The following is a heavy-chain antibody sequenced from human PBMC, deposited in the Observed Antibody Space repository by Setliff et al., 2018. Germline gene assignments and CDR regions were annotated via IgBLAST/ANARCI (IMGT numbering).Heavy chain of an antibody. CDR2: IKSTIDGGAI. D-gene: IGHD3-22*01. CDR1: GVTFTNAC. CDR3: RLTLPYDYDSSGSLWFMDV. J-gene: IGHJ6*03. Sequence: GGSLRLSCAASGVTFTNACMSLVRQAPGKGREWVGRIKSTIDGGAIDYAAPVKGRFNISRDDSKNTLYLQMNILKTEDTAVYYCRLTLPYDYDSSGSLWFMDVWGKGTTVTVSS. V-gene: IGHV3-15*01.